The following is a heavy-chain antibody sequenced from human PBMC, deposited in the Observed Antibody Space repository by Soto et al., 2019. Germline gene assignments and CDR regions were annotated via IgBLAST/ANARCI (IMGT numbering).Heavy chain of an antibody. J-gene: IGHJ5*02. CDR3: ARVNYDILTGYHGGNGWFDP. D-gene: IGHD3-9*01. CDR2: IDWDDDK. V-gene: IGHV2-70*01. CDR1: GFSLSTSGMC. Sequence: SGPTLVNPTQTLTLTCTFSGFSLSTSGMCVSWIRQPPGKALEWLALIDWDDDKYYSTSLKTRLTISKDTSKNQVVLTMTNMDPVDTATYYCARVNYDILTGYHGGNGWFDPWGQGTLVTVSS.